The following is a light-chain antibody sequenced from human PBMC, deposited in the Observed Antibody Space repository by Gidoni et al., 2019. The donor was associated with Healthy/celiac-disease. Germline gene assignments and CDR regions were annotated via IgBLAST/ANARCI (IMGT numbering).Light chain of an antibody. V-gene: IGKV2-28*01. CDR3: MQALQTPIT. CDR2: LGS. J-gene: IGKJ5*01. CDR1: HSLLHSNGYNY. Sequence: IVMTQSPLSLPVTPGEPASISCRSSHSLLHSNGYNYLDWYLQKPGQSPQLLIYLGSNRASGVPDRFSGSGSGTDFTLKISRVEAEDVGVYYCMQALQTPITFXXXTRLEIK.